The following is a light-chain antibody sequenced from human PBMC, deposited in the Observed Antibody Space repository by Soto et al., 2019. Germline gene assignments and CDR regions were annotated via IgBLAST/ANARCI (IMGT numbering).Light chain of an antibody. CDR1: SSNIGAGYD. J-gene: IGLJ3*02. Sequence: QSVLTQPPSVSGAPRQRVTISCTGSSSNIGAGYDVHWYQQLPVTAPKLLIYGNNNRPSGVPDRVSGSKSGTSASLAITGLQAEDESDYYCQSYYITLEGMFCGGTTVTVL. CDR2: GNN. CDR3: QSYYITLEGM. V-gene: IGLV1-40*01.